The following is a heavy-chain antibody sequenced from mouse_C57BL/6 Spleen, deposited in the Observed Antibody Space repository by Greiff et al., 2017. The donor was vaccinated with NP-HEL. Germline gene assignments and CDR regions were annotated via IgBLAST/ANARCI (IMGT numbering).Heavy chain of an antibody. D-gene: IGHD3-3*01. CDR2: INPSTGGT. CDR3: ARGEGAY. Sequence: EVQLQQSGPELVKPGASVKISCKASGYSFTGYYMNWVKQSPDKSLEWIGEINPSTGGTTYNQKFKAKATLTVDKSSSTAYMQLKSLTSEDSAVYYCARGEGAYWGQGTLVTVSA. V-gene: IGHV1-42*01. J-gene: IGHJ3*01. CDR1: GYSFTGYY.